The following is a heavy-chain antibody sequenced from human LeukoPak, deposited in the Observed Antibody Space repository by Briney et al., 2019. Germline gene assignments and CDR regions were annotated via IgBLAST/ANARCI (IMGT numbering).Heavy chain of an antibody. Sequence: PGGSLRLSCVASGFTFGSYGFHWVRQAPGKGLEWMTFITKDGRNKYYADSVKGRFTISRDNSKNTLYLQMNSLRAEDTAVYYCARSVVVVPAAMRAPFDYWGQGTLVTVSS. CDR2: ITKDGRNK. D-gene: IGHD2-2*01. CDR3: ARSVVVVPAAMRAPFDY. J-gene: IGHJ4*02. V-gene: IGHV3-30*12. CDR1: GFTFGSYG.